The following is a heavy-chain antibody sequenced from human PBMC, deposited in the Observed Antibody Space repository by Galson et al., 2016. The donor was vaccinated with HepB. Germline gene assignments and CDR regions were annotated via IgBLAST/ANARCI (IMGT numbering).Heavy chain of an antibody. V-gene: IGHV1-8*01. CDR2: MNPYSGDT. CDR1: GYTFTHYH. Sequence: SVKVSCKASGYTFTHYHINWVRQAPGQGLEWMGWMNPYSGDTHYAQKFQGRVTMTMNTSISAAYMELSSLTSEDTAVYYCARGFFGAVYGTDHGYLYFWGRGTLVTVSS. J-gene: IGHJ4*02. D-gene: IGHD3-22*01. CDR3: ARGFFGAVYGTDHGYLYF.